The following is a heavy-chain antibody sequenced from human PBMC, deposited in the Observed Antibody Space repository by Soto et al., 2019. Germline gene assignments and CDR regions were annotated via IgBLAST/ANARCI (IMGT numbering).Heavy chain of an antibody. D-gene: IGHD6-13*01. V-gene: IGHV1-58*01. CDR2: IVVGSGNT. J-gene: IGHJ5*02. CDR1: GFTFTSSA. Sequence: GASVKVSCKASGFTFTSSAVQWVRQARGQRLEWIGWIVVGSGNTNYAQKFQERVTITRDMSTSTAYMELSSLRSEDTAVYYCAADTASIAAAGLVGFDPWGPGTLVTVSS. CDR3: AADTASIAAAGLVGFDP.